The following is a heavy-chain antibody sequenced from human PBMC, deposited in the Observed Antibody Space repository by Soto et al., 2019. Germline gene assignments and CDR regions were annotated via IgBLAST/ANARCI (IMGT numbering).Heavy chain of an antibody. CDR3: VKAGVRDLIVEVPVYFDI. D-gene: IGHD2-21*01. CDR1: GFIFDNSG. V-gene: IGHV3-9*01. Sequence: EVQLVESGGGLVQPGRSLRLSCAASGFIFDNSGMHWVRQAPGKGLEWVSGISWNGGNIGYADSVKGRFSISRDNAKDSLFLQMYSLRPDDTAFYYCVKAGVRDLIVEVPVYFDIWGQGTLVTVSS. CDR2: ISWNGGNI. J-gene: IGHJ4*02.